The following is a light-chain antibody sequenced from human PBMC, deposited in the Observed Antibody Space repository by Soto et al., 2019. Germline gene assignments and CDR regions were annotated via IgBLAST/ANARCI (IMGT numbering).Light chain of an antibody. Sequence: EVVLTQSPVTLSLSPGERATLSCRASQSVGTSLAWYQQKPGQAPRLILYDTSNRATGIPARFSGTGSGTDFALTIGCVEPEAFAVYFCQHRTNWPRTFGQGTKLDIK. J-gene: IGKJ2*01. CDR2: DTS. CDR3: QHRTNWPRT. CDR1: QSVGTS. V-gene: IGKV3-11*01.